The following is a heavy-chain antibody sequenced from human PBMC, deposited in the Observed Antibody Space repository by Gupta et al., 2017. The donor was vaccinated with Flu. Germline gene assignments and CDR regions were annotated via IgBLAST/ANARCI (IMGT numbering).Heavy chain of an antibody. D-gene: IGHD2-8*01. CDR2: ISYDGSNK. J-gene: IGHJ4*02. V-gene: IGHV3-30*18. CDR1: GFTFSVYG. CDR3: AKDSYASDTGNGAFDH. Sequence: VQLVESGGGVVQPGRSLGLSCAASGFTFSVYGIQWVRQAPGKGLEWVAFISYDGSNKDYADSVRGRFTISRDNFKNTVSLQMDSLKTDDTAIYYCAKDSYASDTGNGAFDHWGQGTLVTVSS.